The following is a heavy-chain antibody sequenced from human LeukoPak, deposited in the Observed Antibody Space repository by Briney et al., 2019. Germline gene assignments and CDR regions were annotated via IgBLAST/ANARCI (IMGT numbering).Heavy chain of an antibody. D-gene: IGHD3-10*01. CDR1: GGSFSGYY. V-gene: IGHV4-34*01. Sequence: SETLSLTCAVYGGSFSGYYWSWIRQPPGKGLEWVGEINHSGSTNHNPCLKSQVTISVYTSKNQFTLKLSSVTAADTAVYYCAIRSYYYGSGSSGYVDCWGQRTLIAAS. CDR2: INHSGST. CDR3: AIRSYYYGSGSSGYVDC. J-gene: IGHJ4*02.